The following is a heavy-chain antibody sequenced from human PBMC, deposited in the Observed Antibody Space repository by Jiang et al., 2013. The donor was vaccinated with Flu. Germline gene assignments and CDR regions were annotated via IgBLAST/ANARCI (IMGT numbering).Heavy chain of an antibody. CDR1: GGSFSGYY. J-gene: IGHJ5*02. D-gene: IGHD6-19*01. CDR3: ARGQIGWLVRNWFDP. CDR2: INHSGST. Sequence: LLKPSETLSLTCAVYGGSFSGYYWSWIRQPPGKGLEWIGEINHSGSTNYNPSLKSRVTISVDTSKNQFSLKLSSVTAADTAVYYCARGQIGWLVRNWFDPWGQGTLVTVSS. V-gene: IGHV4-34*01.